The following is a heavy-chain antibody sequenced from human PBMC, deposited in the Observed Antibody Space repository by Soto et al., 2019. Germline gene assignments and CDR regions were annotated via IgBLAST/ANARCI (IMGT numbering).Heavy chain of an antibody. V-gene: IGHV1-69*01. CDR3: ARHPGQWLYYFDY. CDR1: GATFNFYA. CDR2: VVPRSGTA. D-gene: IGHD6-19*01. Sequence: GGSLRLSCAASGATFNFYAISWVRQAPGEGLEWMGGVVPRSGTATYARKFQGRLTVTADESSSTAYMDLSSLTSEDTAIYYCARHPGQWLYYFDYWGQGTLVTVSS. J-gene: IGHJ4*01.